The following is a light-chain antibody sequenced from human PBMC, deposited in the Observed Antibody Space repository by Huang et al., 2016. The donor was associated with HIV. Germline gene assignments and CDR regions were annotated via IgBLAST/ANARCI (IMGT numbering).Light chain of an antibody. J-gene: IGKJ5*01. V-gene: IGKV3-11*01. CDR3: QQRSNWPFT. Sequence: EIVLTQSPATLSLSPGERATLPCRASQSVSSYLACYQQKPGQAPRLLIYDAANRATGIPARFSGSGSGTDFTLTISSLEPEDFAVYYCQQRSNWPFTFGQGTRLEIK. CDR1: QSVSSY. CDR2: DAA.